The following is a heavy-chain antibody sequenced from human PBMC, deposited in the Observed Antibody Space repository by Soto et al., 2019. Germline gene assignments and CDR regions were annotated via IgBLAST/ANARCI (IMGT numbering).Heavy chain of an antibody. CDR2: IYPGDSDT. J-gene: IGHJ4*02. V-gene: IGHV5-51*01. Sequence: ESLKISCEASGYSFTKFWIAWVRQMPGKGLEWMGLIYPGDSDTRYSPSFQGQVAFSADTSTSTVYLQWSSLRASDTAIYFCARPTTLTQIDFWGQGTLVTVSS. D-gene: IGHD3-16*01. CDR1: GYSFTKFW. CDR3: ARPTTLTQIDF.